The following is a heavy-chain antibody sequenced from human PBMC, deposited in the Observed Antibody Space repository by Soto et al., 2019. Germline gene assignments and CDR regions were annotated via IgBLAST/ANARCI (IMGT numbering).Heavy chain of an antibody. CDR2: INSDGSST. D-gene: IGHD6-13*01. CDR1: GFTFSNYW. CDR3: ARGGIAAAGLMDV. V-gene: IGHV3-74*01. J-gene: IGHJ6*03. Sequence: EVQLVESGGGLVQPGGSLRLSCAASGFTFSNYWMHWVRQAPGKGLVWVSRINSDGSSTSYADSVKGRFTIPRDNAKNRLYLQMNSLRAEDTTVYYCARGGIAAAGLMDVWGKGTTVTVSS.